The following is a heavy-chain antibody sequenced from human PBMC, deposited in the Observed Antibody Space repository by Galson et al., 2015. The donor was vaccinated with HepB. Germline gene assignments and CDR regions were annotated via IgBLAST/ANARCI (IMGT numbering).Heavy chain of an antibody. J-gene: IGHJ3*02. D-gene: IGHD4-17*01. Sequence: ETLSLTCTVSGGSISSYYWSWIRQPPGKGLEWIGYIYYSGSTNYNPSLKSRVTISVDTSKNQFSLKLSSVTAADTAVYYCARHGAYGDYVDAFDIWGQGTMVTVSS. CDR2: IYYSGST. CDR3: ARHGAYGDYVDAFDI. CDR1: GGSISSYY. V-gene: IGHV4-59*08.